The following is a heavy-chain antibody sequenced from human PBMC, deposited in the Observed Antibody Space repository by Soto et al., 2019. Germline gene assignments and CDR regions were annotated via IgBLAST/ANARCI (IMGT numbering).Heavy chain of an antibody. Sequence: PGGSLRLSCAASGYTFSSYWMSWVRQAPGKGLEWVANIKQDGSEKYYVDSVKGRFTISRDNAKNSLYLQMNSLRAEDTAVYYCASGRPPFWCGYYIGDWFDPWGQGTLVTVSS. CDR3: ASGRPPFWCGYYIGDWFDP. CDR2: IKQDGSEK. V-gene: IGHV3-7*01. CDR1: GYTFSSYW. J-gene: IGHJ5*02. D-gene: IGHD3-3*01.